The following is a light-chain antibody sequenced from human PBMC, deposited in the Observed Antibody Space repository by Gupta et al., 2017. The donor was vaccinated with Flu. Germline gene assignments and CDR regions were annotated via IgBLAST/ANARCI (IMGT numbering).Light chain of an antibody. V-gene: IGKV3-15*01. CDR3: QQYKNWTPMYT. Sequence: GERATLSCRASQSVSSNLAWYQQKPGQAPRLLIYGASTRATGIPARFSGSGSGTEFTLTISSLQSEDFAVYYCQQYKNWTPMYTFGRGPSWRSN. CDR2: GAS. CDR1: QSVSSN. J-gene: IGKJ2*01.